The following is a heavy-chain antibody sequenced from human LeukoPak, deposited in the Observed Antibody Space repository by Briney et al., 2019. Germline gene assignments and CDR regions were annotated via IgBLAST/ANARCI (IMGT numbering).Heavy chain of an antibody. CDR1: GGSFSGYY. V-gene: IGHV4-34*01. CDR3: ARVRRTTVTDY. CDR2: INHSGST. D-gene: IGHD4-17*01. J-gene: IGHJ4*02. Sequence: SETLSLTCAVYGGSFSGYYWSWIRQPPGKGLEWIGEINHSGSTNYNPSLKSRVTISVDTSKNQFSLKLSSVTAADTAVYYCARVRRTTVTDYWGQGTLVTVSS.